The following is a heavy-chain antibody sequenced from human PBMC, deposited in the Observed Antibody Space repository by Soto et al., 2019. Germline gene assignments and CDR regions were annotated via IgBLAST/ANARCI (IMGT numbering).Heavy chain of an antibody. CDR1: GFTFSDHY. CDR3: ACASHSRRYYAFDY. D-gene: IGHD3-10*01. Sequence: EVQLVESGGGLVQPGGSLRLSCAASGFTFSDHYMDWVRQAPGKGLEWVGRTRNKPNSYIAQYAASVKGRFTISRDDSNRYLQMNSLNTEDTAVYYCACASHSRRYYAFDYWGQGVLVTVSS. V-gene: IGHV3-72*01. J-gene: IGHJ4*02. CDR2: TRNKPNSYIA.